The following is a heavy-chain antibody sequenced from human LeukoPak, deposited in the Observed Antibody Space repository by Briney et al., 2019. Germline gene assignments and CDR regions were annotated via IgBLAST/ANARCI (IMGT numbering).Heavy chain of an antibody. CDR1: GGSISSTTYY. CDR2: IYYSGTT. D-gene: IGHD1-26*01. Sequence: SGTLSLTCTVSGGSISSTTYYWGWMRQPPGKGLEWIGSIYYSGTTYYNPSLKSRLTISVDTSKNQFSLKLNSVTAADTAVYYCARSAPQVGDYWGQGTLVTVSS. V-gene: IGHV4-39*01. CDR3: ARSAPQVGDY. J-gene: IGHJ4*02.